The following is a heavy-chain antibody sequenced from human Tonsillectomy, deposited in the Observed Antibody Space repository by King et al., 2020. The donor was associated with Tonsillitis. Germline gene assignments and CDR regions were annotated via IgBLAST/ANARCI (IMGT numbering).Heavy chain of an antibody. CDR1: GGSISSRSYY. CDR2: IYYSGSA. D-gene: IGHD3-9*01. J-gene: IGHJ5*02. Sequence: VQLQESGPGLVKPSETLSLTCTVSGGSISSRSYYWGWIRQPPGKGLEWIGSIYYSGSAYYNPSLKSRVTMSVDTSKNQFSLKLSSVTAADTAVYYCAGHIRYLDWSGWFDPCGQGTLVTVSS. V-gene: IGHV4-39*01. CDR3: AGHIRYLDWSGWFDP.